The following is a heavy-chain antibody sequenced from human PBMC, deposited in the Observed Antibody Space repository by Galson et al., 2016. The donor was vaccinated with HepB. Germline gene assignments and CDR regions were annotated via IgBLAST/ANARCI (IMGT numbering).Heavy chain of an antibody. CDR2: ISDSGGST. D-gene: IGHD6-19*01. CDR3: AKGKGGAWYVLDY. CDR1: GFTFNNFA. V-gene: IGHV3-23*01. Sequence: SLRLSCAASGFTFNNFAMTWVRQAPGKGLELVSGISDSGGSTYYADSVKGRFTISRDNSKSTLCLQMNNLRVDDTAVYFCAKGKGGAWYVLDYWGQGTLVTVSS. J-gene: IGHJ4*02.